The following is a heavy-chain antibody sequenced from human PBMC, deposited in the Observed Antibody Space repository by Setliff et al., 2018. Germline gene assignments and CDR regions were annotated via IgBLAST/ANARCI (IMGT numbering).Heavy chain of an antibody. D-gene: IGHD3-3*01. CDR3: ARAPITVFGMWGAFDI. V-gene: IGHV4-39*07. CDR1: GGSISSSSYY. J-gene: IGHJ3*02. Sequence: SETLSLTCTVSGGSISSSSYYWGWVRQPPGKGLEWIGAIYYSGSTYYNPSLKSRVTISLDTSKNQFSLKMSSVTAADTAVYYCARAPITVFGMWGAFDIWGQGTMVTVSS. CDR2: IYYSGST.